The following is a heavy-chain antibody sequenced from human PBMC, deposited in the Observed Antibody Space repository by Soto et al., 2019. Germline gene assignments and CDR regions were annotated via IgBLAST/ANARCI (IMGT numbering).Heavy chain of an antibody. V-gene: IGHV1-58*01. CDR2: IVVGSGNT. D-gene: IGHD3-3*01. J-gene: IGHJ6*02. CDR1: GFTFTSSA. CDR3: AAGNPMWSGYYSAYYYGMDV. Sequence: SVKNSCKASGFTFTSSAVQWVRQARGQRLEWIGWIVVGSGNTNYAQKFQERVTITRDMSTSTAYMELRSLRSEDTAVYDCAAGNPMWSGYYSAYYYGMDVLGQVTTVTVSS.